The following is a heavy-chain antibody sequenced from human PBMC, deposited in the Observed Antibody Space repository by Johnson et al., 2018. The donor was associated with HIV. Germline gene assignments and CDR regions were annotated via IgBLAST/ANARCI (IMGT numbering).Heavy chain of an antibody. Sequence: VQLVESGGGVVQPGGSLRLSCAASGFTFSSYDMHWVRQATGKGLEWVSTIGTAGDTYYPGSVKGRFTVSREDAKNSLYLQMNSLRAGDTALYYCARAVCRGGRCYSHDAFDIWGQGTMVTVSS. D-gene: IGHD2-15*01. CDR1: GFTFSSYD. V-gene: IGHV3-13*01. J-gene: IGHJ3*02. CDR2: IGTAGDT. CDR3: ARAVCRGGRCYSHDAFDI.